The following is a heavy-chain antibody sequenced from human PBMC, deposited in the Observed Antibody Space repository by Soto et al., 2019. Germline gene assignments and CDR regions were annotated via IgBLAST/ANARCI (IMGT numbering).Heavy chain of an antibody. Sequence: EVQLVESGGGLVQPGGSLRLSCAASGFTFSSYSMNWVRQAPGKGLEWVSYISSGSAAIYYADSVKGRFTISRDNAKNSLYLQMNSLRDEDTDVYCCARGSDAFDIWGQGTMITVSS. CDR3: ARGSDAFDI. V-gene: IGHV3-48*02. CDR2: ISSGSAAI. CDR1: GFTFSSYS. J-gene: IGHJ3*02.